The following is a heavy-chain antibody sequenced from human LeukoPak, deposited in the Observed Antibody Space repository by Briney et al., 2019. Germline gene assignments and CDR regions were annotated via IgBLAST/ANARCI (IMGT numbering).Heavy chain of an antibody. D-gene: IGHD6-13*01. V-gene: IGHV4-59*12. Sequence: SETLSLTCTVSGGSISSYYWSWIRQPPGKGLEWIGYIYYSGSTNYNPSLKSRVTISVDRSKNQFSLKLSSVTAADTAVYYCARDGYQVYDAFDIWGQGTMVTVSS. CDR1: GGSISSYY. J-gene: IGHJ3*02. CDR2: IYYSGST. CDR3: ARDGYQVYDAFDI.